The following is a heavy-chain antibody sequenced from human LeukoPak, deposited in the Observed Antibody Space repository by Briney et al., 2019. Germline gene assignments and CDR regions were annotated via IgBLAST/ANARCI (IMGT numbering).Heavy chain of an antibody. J-gene: IGHJ6*02. D-gene: IGHD2-2*01. CDR2: ISGSGGST. Sequence: GGSLRLSCAASGFTFSSYAMSWVRQAPGKGLEWVSAISGSGGSTYYADSVKGRFTISRDNSKNTLYLQMNSLRAEDTAVYYCAKLDCSSTSCSLPYYYYGMDVWGQGTTVTVSS. CDR3: AKLDCSSTSCSLPYYYYGMDV. CDR1: GFTFSSYA. V-gene: IGHV3-23*01.